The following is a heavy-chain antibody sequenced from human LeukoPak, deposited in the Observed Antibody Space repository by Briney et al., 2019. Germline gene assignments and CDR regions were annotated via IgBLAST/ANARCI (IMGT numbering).Heavy chain of an antibody. V-gene: IGHV3-48*04. CDR2: ISSSGSTI. J-gene: IGHJ5*02. CDR3: AREYYYDSSGPNWFDP. Sequence: GGTLRLSCEASGFTFSTYGMSWVRQAPGKGLEWVSYISSSGSTIYYADSVKGRFTISRDNAKNTLYLQMNSLRAEDTAVYYCAREYYYDSSGPNWFDPWGQGTLVTVSS. CDR1: GFTFSTYG. D-gene: IGHD3-22*01.